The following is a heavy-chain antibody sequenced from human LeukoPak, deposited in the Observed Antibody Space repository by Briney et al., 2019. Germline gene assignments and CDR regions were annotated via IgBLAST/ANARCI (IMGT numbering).Heavy chain of an antibody. CDR1: GGSIDNYY. V-gene: IGHV4-59*01. CDR2: IYYSGST. Sequence: PSETLSLTCTVSGGSIDNYYWSWIRQPPGKGLEWIGCIYYSGSTNYNPSLESRVTVSVGTSKTQFSLKLSSVTAADTAMYYCARGIRMVRAVIRQFRFDYWGQGTLVTVSS. CDR3: ARGIRMVRAVIRQFRFDY. D-gene: IGHD3-10*01. J-gene: IGHJ4*02.